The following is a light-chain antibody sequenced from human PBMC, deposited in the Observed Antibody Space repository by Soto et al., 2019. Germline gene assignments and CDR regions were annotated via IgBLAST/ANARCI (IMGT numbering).Light chain of an antibody. CDR1: QSVSSN. J-gene: IGKJ1*01. Sequence: EIVMTQSPATLSVSPGERATLSCRASQSVSSNLACYQQKPGQAPRLLIYGAYTRETGIPARFSGSGSGTEFTLTIRSMKSEDFAVYYCQQFNTFWTFGQGTKVAIK. V-gene: IGKV3-15*01. CDR3: QQFNTFWT. CDR2: GAY.